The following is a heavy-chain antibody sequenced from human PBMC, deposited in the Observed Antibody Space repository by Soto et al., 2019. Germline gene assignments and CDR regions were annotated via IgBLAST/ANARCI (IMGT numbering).Heavy chain of an antibody. J-gene: IGHJ5*02. CDR1: GFTFDIYA. CDR3: ARGRGYVYGKPNNWFDP. CDR2: LSGDGGGP. V-gene: IGHV3-23*01. Sequence: PGGSLRLSCAASGFTFDIYAMTWVRQTPGKGLEWVSGLSGDGGGPDYADSVKGRFTISRDNSKSTLYLHMNSLRAEDTAVYYCARGRGYVYGKPNNWFDPWGQGTLVTVSS. D-gene: IGHD5-18*01.